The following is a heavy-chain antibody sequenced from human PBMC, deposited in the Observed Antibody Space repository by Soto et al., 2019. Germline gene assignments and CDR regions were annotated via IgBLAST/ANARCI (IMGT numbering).Heavy chain of an antibody. CDR2: IYYNGKT. CDR1: GGSISRGAAGSY. CDR3: ASGHDANKVRY. D-gene: IGHD1-1*01. V-gene: IGHV4-31*03. J-gene: IGHJ4*02. Sequence: PSETLSLTCNVSGGSISRGAAGSYWRWIRQVPGKGLEWIAYIYYNGKTYYNPSLKSRPTISIEPSDNQFSPKLTSVTAADTAIYFCASGHDANKVRYWGQGTLVTVSS.